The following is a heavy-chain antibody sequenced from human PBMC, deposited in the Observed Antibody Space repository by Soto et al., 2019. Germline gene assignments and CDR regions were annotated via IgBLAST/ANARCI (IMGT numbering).Heavy chain of an antibody. V-gene: IGHV1-2*04. J-gene: IGHJ4*02. CDR3: ARVQNGGSSWMFDY. D-gene: IGHD6-13*01. CDR2: INPNSGGT. Sequence: ASVKVSCKASGYTFTGYYMHWVRQAPGQGLEWMGWINPNSGGTNYAQKFQGWVTMTRDTSISTAYMELSRLRSDDTAVYYCARVQNGGSSWMFDYWGQGTLVTVSS. CDR1: GYTFTGYY.